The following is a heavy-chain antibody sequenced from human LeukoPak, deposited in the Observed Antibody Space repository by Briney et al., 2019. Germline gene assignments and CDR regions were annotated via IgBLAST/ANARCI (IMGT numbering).Heavy chain of an antibody. Sequence: GGSLRLSCAASGFTFSSYGMHWLRQSPGKGLEWVAFIRYDGSNKYYEDSMKGRFTISRDNSKNSLYLQMNSRRTEDTAVYYCAKNQMRNWFGPWGQGTLVTVSS. CDR2: IRYDGSNK. D-gene: IGHD5-24*01. CDR3: AKNQMRNWFGP. CDR1: GFTFSSYG. J-gene: IGHJ5*02. V-gene: IGHV3-30*02.